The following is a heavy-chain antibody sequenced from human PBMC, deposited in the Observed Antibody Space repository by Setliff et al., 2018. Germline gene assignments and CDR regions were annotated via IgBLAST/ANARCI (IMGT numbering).Heavy chain of an antibody. V-gene: IGHV1-18*01. CDR3: ARGPLDFVVIPPGRAFFDP. CDR2: INV. D-gene: IGHD2-2*01. J-gene: IGHJ5*02. Sequence: ASVKVSCKASGYTFTSYGINWVRQAPGQGLEWMGWINVYAQKFQGRVTMTTDTPTSTAYMELRSLTSDDTAVYYCARGPLDFVVIPPGRAFFDPWGQGTLVTVSS. CDR1: GYTFTSYG.